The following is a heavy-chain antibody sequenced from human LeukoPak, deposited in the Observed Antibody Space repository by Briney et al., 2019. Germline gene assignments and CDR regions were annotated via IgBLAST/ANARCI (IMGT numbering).Heavy chain of an antibody. D-gene: IGHD6-13*01. Sequence: SETLSLTCTVSGGSISSSSYYWGWIRQPPGKGLEWIGSIYYSGSTYYNPSLKSRVTISVDTSKNQFSLKLSSVTAADTAVYYCARETIPSGYSSRGVDPWGQGTLVTVSS. CDR2: IYYSGST. V-gene: IGHV4-39*07. J-gene: IGHJ5*02. CDR3: ARETIPSGYSSRGVDP. CDR1: GGSISSSSYY.